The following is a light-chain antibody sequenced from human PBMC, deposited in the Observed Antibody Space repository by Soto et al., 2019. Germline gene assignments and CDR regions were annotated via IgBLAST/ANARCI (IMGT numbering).Light chain of an antibody. CDR1: QSVSSSY. Sequence: EIVLTQSPGTLYLSPGERATLSCRASQSVSSSYLAWYQQKPGQAPRLRLYGASSRATGIPDRFSGSGSGTDFPLTISRREHEDFAVYYCQQDGSSPPIFSVGPGTKVDI. CDR2: GAS. CDR3: QQDGSSPPIFS. V-gene: IGKV3-20*01. J-gene: IGKJ3*01.